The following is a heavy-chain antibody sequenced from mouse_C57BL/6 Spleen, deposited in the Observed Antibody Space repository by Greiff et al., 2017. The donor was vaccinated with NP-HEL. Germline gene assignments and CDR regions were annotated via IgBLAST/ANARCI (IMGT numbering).Heavy chain of an antibody. CDR1: GYKFTSYW. D-gene: IGHD1-1*01. J-gene: IGHJ3*01. V-gene: IGHV1-5*01. Sequence: EVQLQESGTVLARPGASVKMSCKTSGYKFTSYWMHWVKQRPGQGLEWIGAIYPGNSDTSYNQKFKGKAKLTAVTSASTAYMELSSLTNEDSAVYYCTRGDYGSKAWFAYWGQGTLVTVSA. CDR3: TRGDYGSKAWFAY. CDR2: IYPGNSDT.